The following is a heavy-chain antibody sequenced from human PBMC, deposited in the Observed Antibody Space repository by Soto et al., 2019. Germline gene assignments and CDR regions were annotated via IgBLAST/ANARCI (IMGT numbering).Heavy chain of an antibody. V-gene: IGHV1-3*01. CDR3: ARGLPLWFDS. CDR2: INAGNGNT. Sequence: ASVKVSCKASGYTFTNYAMHWVRQAPGQRLEWMGWINAGNGNTKYSQKFQGRVTITRDTSASTAYMELGSLRSEDTAVYYCARGLPLWFDSWGKGTLVSVFS. CDR1: GYTFTNYA. J-gene: IGHJ5*01. D-gene: IGHD3-16*02.